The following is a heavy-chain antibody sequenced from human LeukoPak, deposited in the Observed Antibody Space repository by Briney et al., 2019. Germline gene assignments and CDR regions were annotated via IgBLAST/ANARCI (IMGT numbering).Heavy chain of an antibody. CDR3: AKDVPAAYFDY. CDR2: VRYDESTK. CDR1: GFIFSNYA. J-gene: IGHJ4*02. V-gene: IGHV3-30*02. Sequence: PGGSLRLSCAASGFIFSNYAMHWVRQAPGKGLEWVAFVRYDESTKFYADSVKGRFTISRDNSKTTLYLQMNSLRAEDTAVYYCAKDVPAAYFDYWGQGTLVTVSS. D-gene: IGHD2-2*01.